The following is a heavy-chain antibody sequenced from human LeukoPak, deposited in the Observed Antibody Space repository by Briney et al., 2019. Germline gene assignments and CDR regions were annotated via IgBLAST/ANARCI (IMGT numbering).Heavy chain of an antibody. D-gene: IGHD3-16*02. J-gene: IGHJ5*02. V-gene: IGHV4-34*01. Sequence: PSETLSLTCTISGGAISAYYWSWIRQPPGKGLEWIGEINHSGSTNYNPSLKSRVTISVDTSKNRFSLKLSSVTAADTAVYYCARGEISVAPYIEGRNWFDPWGQGTLVTVSS. CDR3: ARGEISVAPYIEGRNWFDP. CDR2: INHSGST. CDR1: GGAISAYY.